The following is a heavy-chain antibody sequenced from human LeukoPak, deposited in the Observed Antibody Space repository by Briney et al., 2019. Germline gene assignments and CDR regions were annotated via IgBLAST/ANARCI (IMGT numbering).Heavy chain of an antibody. CDR1: GYTFTGYY. CDR3: ARDSSSWLFWFDP. J-gene: IGHJ5*02. D-gene: IGHD6-13*01. Sequence: ASVKVSCKASGYTFTGYYMHWVRQAPGQGLEWMGWINPSSGGTNYAQKFQGRVTMTRDTSISTAYMELSRLRSDDTAVYYCARDSSSWLFWFDPWGQGTLVTVSS. CDR2: INPSSGGT. V-gene: IGHV1-2*02.